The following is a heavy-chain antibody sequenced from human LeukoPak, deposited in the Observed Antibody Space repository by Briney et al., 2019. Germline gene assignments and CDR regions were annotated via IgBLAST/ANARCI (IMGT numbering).Heavy chain of an antibody. D-gene: IGHD3-22*01. J-gene: IGHJ6*04. CDR2: IYYSGST. CDR3: ARERNIYYYDSSGMDV. V-gene: IGHV4-39*07. Sequence: SETLSLTCTVSGGSIGSSAYSWGWIRQPPGKGLEWIGSIYYSGSTYYNPSLKSRVTISVDTSKNQFSLKLSSVTAADTAVYYCARERNIYYYDSSGMDVWGKGTTVTVSS. CDR1: GGSIGSSAYS.